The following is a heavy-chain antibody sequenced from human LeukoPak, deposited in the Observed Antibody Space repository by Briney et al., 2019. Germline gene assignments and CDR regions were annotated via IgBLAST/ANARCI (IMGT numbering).Heavy chain of an antibody. V-gene: IGHV4-61*01. CDR1: GGSGSSGSYH. J-gene: IGHJ3*02. D-gene: IGHD6-25*01. Sequence: SETLSLTCTVSGGSGSSGSYHWSWIRQPPGKGLEWVGDIYYSGSTNYNPSLKSRATISLDTSKNQFSLRLNSVTAADTAVYYCARGSSALDACDIWGQGTMVTVSS. CDR3: ARGSSALDACDI. CDR2: IYYSGST.